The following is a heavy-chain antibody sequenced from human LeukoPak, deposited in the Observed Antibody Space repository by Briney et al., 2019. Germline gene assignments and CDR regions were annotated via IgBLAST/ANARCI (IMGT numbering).Heavy chain of an antibody. D-gene: IGHD5-18*01. CDR2: NPSAGST. CDR3: ARGVVVHEYTYGTFDY. V-gene: IGHV1-46*01. J-gene: IGHJ4*02. Sequence: NPSAGSTTYAQRFQGRVTMTRDTSTRTVYMELSSLRSEDTAVYYCARGVVVHEYTYGTFDYWGQGTLVTVSS.